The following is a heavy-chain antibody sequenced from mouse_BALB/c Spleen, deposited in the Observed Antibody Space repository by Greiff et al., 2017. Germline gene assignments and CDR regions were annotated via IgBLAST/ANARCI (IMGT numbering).Heavy chain of an antibody. J-gene: IGHJ1*01. D-gene: IGHD1-1*01. Sequence: EVMLVESGGGLVQPGGSMKLSCVASGFTFSNYWMNWVRQSPEKGLEWVAEIRLKSNNYATHYAESVKGRFTISRDDSKSSVYLQMNNLRAEDTGIYYCTPTYYGYWYFDVWGAGTTVTVSS. CDR1: GFTFSNYW. CDR2: IRLKSNNYAT. V-gene: IGHV6-6*02. CDR3: TPTYYGYWYFDV.